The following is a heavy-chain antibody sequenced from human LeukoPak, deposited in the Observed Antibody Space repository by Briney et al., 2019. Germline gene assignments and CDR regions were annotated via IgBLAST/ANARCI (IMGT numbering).Heavy chain of an antibody. CDR1: GYTFTSYG. D-gene: IGHD3-22*01. Sequence: ASVKVSCKASGYTFTSYGISWVRQAPGQGLEWMGWISAYNGNTNYAQKLQGRVTMTTDTSTSTAYMELRSLRSDDTAVYYCARASYYDSSGYPNWFDPWGQGTLVNVSS. V-gene: IGHV1-18*01. CDR2: ISAYNGNT. CDR3: ARASYYDSSGYPNWFDP. J-gene: IGHJ5*02.